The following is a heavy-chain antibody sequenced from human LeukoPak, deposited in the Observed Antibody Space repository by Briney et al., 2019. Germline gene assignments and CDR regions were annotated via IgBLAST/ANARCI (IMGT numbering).Heavy chain of an antibody. V-gene: IGHV3-33*01. J-gene: IGHJ4*02. CDR3: ARSSSYDYGDYGETYYFDY. D-gene: IGHD4-17*01. Sequence: GGSLRLSCAASGFTFSSYGMHWVRQAPGKGLEWVAVIWYDGSNKYYADSVKGRFTISRDNSKNTLYLQMNSLRAEDTAVYYCARSSSYDYGDYGETYYFDYWGQGTLVTVSS. CDR2: IWYDGSNK. CDR1: GFTFSSYG.